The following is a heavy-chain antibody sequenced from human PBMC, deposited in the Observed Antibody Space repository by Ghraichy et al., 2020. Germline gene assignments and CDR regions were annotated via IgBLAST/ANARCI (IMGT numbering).Heavy chain of an antibody. CDR1: GFAFSAYA. CDR3: TKSYSHSWTAARFDS. D-gene: IGHD4-11*01. J-gene: IGHJ4*02. Sequence: GGSLRLSCATSGFAFSAYAMDWVRQVPGKGLEWVAGMSSNDDKAAYGDSVKGRFTISRDNAKNSLHLQMNSLRVEDTALYYCTKSYSHSWTAARFDSWGQGTQVTVSS. CDR2: MSSNDDKA. V-gene: IGHV3-9*01.